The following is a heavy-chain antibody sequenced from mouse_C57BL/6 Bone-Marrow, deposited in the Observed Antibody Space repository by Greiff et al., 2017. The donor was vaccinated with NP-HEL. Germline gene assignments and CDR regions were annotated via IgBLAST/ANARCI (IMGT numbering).Heavy chain of an antibody. CDR1: GFTFSSYA. V-gene: IGHV5-4*01. CDR2: ISDGGSYT. D-gene: IGHD1-1*01. Sequence: DVMLVESGGGLVKPGGSLKLSCAASGFTFSSYAMSWVRQTPEKRLEWVATISDGGSYTYYPDNVKGRFTISRDNAKNNLYLQMSHLKSEDTAMYYCARDPPYYDGSQYYFDYWGQGTTLTVSS. CDR3: ARDPPYYDGSQYYFDY. J-gene: IGHJ2*01.